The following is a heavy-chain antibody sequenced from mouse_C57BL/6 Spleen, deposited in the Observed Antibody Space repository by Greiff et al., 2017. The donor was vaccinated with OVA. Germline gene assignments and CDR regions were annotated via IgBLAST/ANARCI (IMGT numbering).Heavy chain of an antibody. Sequence: QVQLQQPGAELVRPGTSVKLSCKASGYTFTSYWMHWVKQRPGQGLEWIGVIDPSDSYTNYNQKFKGKATLTVDTSSSTAYMQLSSLTSEDSAVYYCAELVRTYWGQGTLVTVSA. J-gene: IGHJ3*01. V-gene: IGHV1-59*01. CDR1: GYTFTSYW. CDR3: AELVRTY. CDR2: IDPSDSYT. D-gene: IGHD4-1*01.